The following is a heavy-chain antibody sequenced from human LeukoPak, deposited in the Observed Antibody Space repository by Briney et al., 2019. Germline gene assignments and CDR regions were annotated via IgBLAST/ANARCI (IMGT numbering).Heavy chain of an antibody. J-gene: IGHJ5*02. V-gene: IGHV4-61*01. D-gene: IGHD2-15*01. CDR2: ISYSGSA. CDR1: GGSVSSGLNK. CDR3: AREAECSGGSCYSYGWFDP. Sequence: SETLSLTCTVSGGSVSSGLNKWSWIRQPPGKELEWIGDISYSGSASYNPSLRSRVTISLDTSTNQFSLTLGSVTAADTAVYYCAREAECSGGSCYSYGWFDPWGQGTQVIVSS.